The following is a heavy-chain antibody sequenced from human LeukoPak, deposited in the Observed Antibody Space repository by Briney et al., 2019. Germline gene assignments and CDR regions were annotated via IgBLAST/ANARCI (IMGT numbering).Heavy chain of an antibody. CDR2: VSLDGIT. CDR3: ARDMGGRGRLDGFDI. J-gene: IGHJ3*02. D-gene: IGHD5-24*01. V-gene: IGHV4-4*02. Sequence: SGTLSLTCVFSGDSISDDSVNKNNWLNWVRQAPGKGLEWIGDVSLDGITNYNPSLLGRVTISLDKSAKQVSLRLTSVTAADTAVYYCARDMGGRGRLDGFDIWGQGTMVTVSS. CDR1: GDSISDDSVNKNNW.